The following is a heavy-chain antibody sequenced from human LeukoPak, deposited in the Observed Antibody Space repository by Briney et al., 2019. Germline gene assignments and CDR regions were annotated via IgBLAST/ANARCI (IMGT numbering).Heavy chain of an antibody. CDR2: IKSSTDGGTA. CDR1: RITFNNAW. Sequence: GGSLTLSCAASRITFNNAWMTWVRQAPGKGLEWIGRIKSSTDGGTADYAAPVKGRFIISREDSKHTVYLQMNSLKTEDTAVYYCSTLNYYGYWGQGTLVTVSS. V-gene: IGHV3-15*01. CDR3: STLNYYGY. J-gene: IGHJ4*02.